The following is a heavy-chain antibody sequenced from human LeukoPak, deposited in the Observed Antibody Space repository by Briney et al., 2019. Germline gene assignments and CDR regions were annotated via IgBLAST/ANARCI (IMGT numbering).Heavy chain of an antibody. CDR2: KNENGHT. D-gene: IGHD2-15*01. J-gene: IGHJ4*02. CDR1: GGSIVGYY. Sequence: KSSETLSLTCTVSGGSIVGYYWSWIRQPPGKGLEWIGYKNENGHTDYNPSLKSRVTISLDASKNQFSLRLSSVTAADTAVHFCARDVGGGPFYDYWGQGTLVTVSS. CDR3: ARDVGGGPFYDY. V-gene: IGHV4-59*01.